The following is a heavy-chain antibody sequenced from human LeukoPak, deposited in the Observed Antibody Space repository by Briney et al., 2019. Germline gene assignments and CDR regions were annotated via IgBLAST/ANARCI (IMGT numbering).Heavy chain of an antibody. J-gene: IGHJ6*03. CDR3: ARGRGGSGSYYRRYYYYYMDV. Sequence: SETLSLTCTVSGGSISSSSYYWGWIRQPPGKGLEWIGSIYYSGSTYYNPSLKSRVTISVDTSKNQFSLKLSSVTAADTAVYYCARGRGGSGSYYRRYYYYYMDVWGKGTTVTISS. CDR2: IYYSGST. D-gene: IGHD3-10*01. V-gene: IGHV4-39*07. CDR1: GGSISSSSYY.